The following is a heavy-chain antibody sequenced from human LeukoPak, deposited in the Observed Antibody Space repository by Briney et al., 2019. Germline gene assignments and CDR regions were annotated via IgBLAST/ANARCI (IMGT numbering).Heavy chain of an antibody. D-gene: IGHD1-7*01. CDR1: GGSFSGYY. V-gene: IGHV4-34*01. Sequence: SETLSLTCAVYGGSFSGYYWSWIRQPPGKGLEWIGEINHSGSTNYNPSLKSRVTISVDTSKNQFSLKLSSVTAADTAVYYCARVLTGTTVFVDYWGQGTLVTVSS. CDR2: INHSGST. J-gene: IGHJ4*02. CDR3: ARVLTGTTVFVDY.